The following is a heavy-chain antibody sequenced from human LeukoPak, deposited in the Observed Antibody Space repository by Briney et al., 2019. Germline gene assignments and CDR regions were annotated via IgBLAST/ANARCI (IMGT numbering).Heavy chain of an antibody. Sequence: SETLSLTCAVYGGSFSGYYWSWIRQPPGKGLEWIGYIYYSGSTNYNPSLKSRVTISVDTSKNQFSLKLSSVTAADTAVYYCASTSYYGSGSPWFDPWGQGTLVTVSS. CDR2: IYYSGST. D-gene: IGHD3-10*01. CDR1: GGSFSGYY. J-gene: IGHJ5*02. CDR3: ASTSYYGSGSPWFDP. V-gene: IGHV4-59*01.